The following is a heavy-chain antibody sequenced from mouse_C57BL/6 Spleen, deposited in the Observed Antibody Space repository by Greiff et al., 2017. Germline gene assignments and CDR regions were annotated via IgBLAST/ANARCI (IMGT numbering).Heavy chain of an antibody. D-gene: IGHD1-2*01. V-gene: IGHV7-1*01. CDR2: SRNKANDYTT. CDR3: ARDAGWALDY. Sequence: EVNVVESGGGLVQSGRSLRLSCATSGFTFSDFYMEWVRQAPGKGLEWIAASRNKANDYTTEYSASVKGRFIVSRDTSQSILYLQMNALRAEDTAIYYCARDAGWALDYWGQGTTLTVSS. CDR1: GFTFSDFY. J-gene: IGHJ2*01.